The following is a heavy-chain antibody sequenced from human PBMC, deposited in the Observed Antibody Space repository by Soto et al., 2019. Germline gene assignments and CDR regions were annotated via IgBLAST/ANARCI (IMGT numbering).Heavy chain of an antibody. V-gene: IGHV3-30*18. CDR2: ISHDGSKK. Sequence: QVQLVESGGGVVQPGRSLRLSCAASGFTFSSYGMHWVRQAPGKGLEWVAVISHDGSKKYYGDSVKGRFTISRDNSKNPLDLQMNSLRAEDTAVYYCAKDNCISTSCYRLYNWFDPWGQGTLVTVSS. J-gene: IGHJ5*02. CDR1: GFTFSSYG. CDR3: AKDNCISTSCYRLYNWFDP. D-gene: IGHD2-2*01.